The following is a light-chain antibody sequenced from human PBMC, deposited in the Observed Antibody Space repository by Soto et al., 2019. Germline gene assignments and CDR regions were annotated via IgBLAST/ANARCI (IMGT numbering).Light chain of an antibody. V-gene: IGLV2-14*02. CDR1: SSDVGSYNL. CDR2: EGS. Sequence: QSALTQPASVSGSPGQSITISCTGTSSDVGSYNLVSWYQQHPGKAPKLMIYEGSKRPSGVPDRFSGSKSGTSASLAISGLQSEDEADYYCAAWDDSLNGVVFGGGTQLTVL. J-gene: IGLJ2*01. CDR3: AAWDDSLNGVV.